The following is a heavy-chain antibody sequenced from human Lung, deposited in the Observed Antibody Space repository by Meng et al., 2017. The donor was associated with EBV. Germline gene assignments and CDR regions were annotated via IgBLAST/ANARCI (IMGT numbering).Heavy chain of an antibody. D-gene: IGHD4-17*01. Sequence: QVRLQDSGPGLVKPSGTLSLRCAVSGGSISSSNWWIWVRQPPGKGLEGIGKIYHSGITIYNPSLKSRVTMSVDNSKNQFSLKLNSMTAADTAVYYCASLYGDSSVWYLDLWGRGTLVTVSS. J-gene: IGHJ2*01. V-gene: IGHV4-4*02. CDR1: GGSISSSNW. CDR3: ASLYGDSSVWYLDL. CDR2: IYHSGIT.